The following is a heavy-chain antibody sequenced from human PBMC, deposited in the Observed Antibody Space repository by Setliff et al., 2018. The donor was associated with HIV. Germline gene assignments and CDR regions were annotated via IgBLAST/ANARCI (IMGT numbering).Heavy chain of an antibody. V-gene: IGHV4-39*01. CDR2: IFYTGNT. Sequence: SETLSLTCSVSGGSISSRTYYWGWIRQPPGKVLEWIGDIFYTGNTYYNPSLKSRVAISVDTSENQFSLKLNSVTAADTAVYYCARRGRDGVLIVFATGFDPWGQGTLVTVSS. D-gene: IGHD2-8*01. CDR1: GGSISSRTYY. J-gene: IGHJ5*02. CDR3: ARRGRDGVLIVFATGFDP.